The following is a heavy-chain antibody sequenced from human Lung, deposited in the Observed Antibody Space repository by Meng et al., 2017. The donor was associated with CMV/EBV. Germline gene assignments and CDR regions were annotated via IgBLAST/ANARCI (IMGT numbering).Heavy chain of an antibody. J-gene: IGHJ4*02. Sequence: VHVQESGPGLGQPSGTLSLTCAVSGGSISSSNWWSWVRQSPGKGLEWIGEIYHSGSTNYNPSLKSRVTISVDKSKNQFSLKLSSVTAADTAVYYCARVVTALWGYYFDYWGQGTLVTVSS. V-gene: IGHV4-4*02. D-gene: IGHD2-21*02. CDR2: IYHSGST. CDR3: ARVVTALWGYYFDY. CDR1: GGSISSSNW.